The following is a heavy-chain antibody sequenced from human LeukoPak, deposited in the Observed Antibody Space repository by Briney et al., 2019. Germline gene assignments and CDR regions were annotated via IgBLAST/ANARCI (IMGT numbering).Heavy chain of an antibody. CDR2: VSADESGN. V-gene: IGHV3-64*01. J-gene: IGHJ5*02. D-gene: IGHD1-26*01. Sequence: QTGGSLRLSCVASGFSFDKFGMHWVRQAPGKGLEYVSSVSADESGNYYTKSVRGRFSISRDNSKNTMYLQLGNLRPDDMGIYYCASLDRSEIPWGPGTLVTVSS. CDR1: GFSFDKFG. CDR3: ASLDRSEIP.